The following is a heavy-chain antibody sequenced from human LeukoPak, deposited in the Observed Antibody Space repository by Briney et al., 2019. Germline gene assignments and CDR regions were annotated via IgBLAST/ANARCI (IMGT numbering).Heavy chain of an antibody. Sequence: GGSLRLSCTASGFTFGDYAMSWLRQAPGKGLEWVGFIRSKAYRGTTEYAASVNGRFTISRDDSKSIAYLQMNSLKTEDTAVYYCTRVIYYYGMDVWGQGTTVTVSS. CDR2: IRSKAYRGTT. V-gene: IGHV3-49*03. CDR3: TRVIYYYGMDV. J-gene: IGHJ6*02. CDR1: GFTFGDYA.